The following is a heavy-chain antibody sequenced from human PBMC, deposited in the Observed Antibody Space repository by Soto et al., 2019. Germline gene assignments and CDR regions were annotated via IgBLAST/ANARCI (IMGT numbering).Heavy chain of an antibody. V-gene: IGHV5-51*01. CDR1: GYNFNNYW. D-gene: IGHD3-22*01. J-gene: IGHJ4*02. Sequence: GESLKISCKGSGYNFNNYWIGWVRQMPGKGLEWMGIIVPSDSDTRYSPSFQGQVTISADKSISTSFLQWSSLRASDTAIYYCTKRSGLYDPDFWGQGTLVTVSS. CDR2: IVPSDSDT. CDR3: TKRSGLYDPDF.